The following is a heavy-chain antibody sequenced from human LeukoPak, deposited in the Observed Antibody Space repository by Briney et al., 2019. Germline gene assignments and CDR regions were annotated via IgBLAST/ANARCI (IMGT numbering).Heavy chain of an antibody. V-gene: IGHV4-31*03. D-gene: IGHD6-19*01. CDR2: IYYSGST. Sequence: TSETLSPTCTVSGGSISSGGYYWSWIRQHPGKGLEWIGYIYYSGSTYYNPSHKSRVTISVDTSKNQFSLKLSSVTAADTAVYYCARDRSSGWYHFDYWGQGTLVTVSS. J-gene: IGHJ4*02. CDR3: ARDRSSGWYHFDY. CDR1: GGSISSGGYY.